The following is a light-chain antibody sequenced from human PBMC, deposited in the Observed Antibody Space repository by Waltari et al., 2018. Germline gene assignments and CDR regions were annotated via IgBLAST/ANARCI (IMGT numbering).Light chain of an antibody. V-gene: IGLV2-14*03. CDR2: DDS. CDR3: NSYTGSSSWV. J-gene: IGLJ3*02. CDR1: ASDVAFYNY. Sequence: QSALTQPASVSGSPGQSITIPCPGTASDVAFYNYVSWYQQHPGKAPKVIIYDDSERPSGVSNRFSGSKSGNSAFLTISGLQAEDEADYYCNSYTGSSSWVFGGGTKLTV.